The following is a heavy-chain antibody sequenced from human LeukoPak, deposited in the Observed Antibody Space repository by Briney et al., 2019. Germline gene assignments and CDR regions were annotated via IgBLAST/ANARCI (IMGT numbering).Heavy chain of an antibody. CDR1: GFTLSNYA. D-gene: IGHD3-10*01. Sequence: GGSLRLSCAASGFTLSNYAIHWVRQAPGKGLEYVSAISRNGDSTFYANSVEGRFTISRDNSKNTLYLQMGSLRTEDMAVYYCARDGWFGEAYSYYYYMDVWGKETTVTVSS. CDR3: ARDGWFGEAYSYYYYMDV. CDR2: ISRNGDST. V-gene: IGHV3-64*01. J-gene: IGHJ6*03.